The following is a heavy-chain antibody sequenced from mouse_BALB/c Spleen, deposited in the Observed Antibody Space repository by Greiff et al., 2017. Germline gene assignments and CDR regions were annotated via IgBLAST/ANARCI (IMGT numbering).Heavy chain of an antibody. J-gene: IGHJ4*01. CDR2: ISSGGSYT. CDR1: GFTFSSYA. Sequence: DVHLVESGGGLVKPGGSLKLSCAASGFTFSSYAMSWVRQSPEKRLEWVAEISSGGSYTYYPDTVTGRFTISRDNAKNTLYLEMSSLRSEDTAMYYCARRYDAMDYWGQGTSVTVSS. V-gene: IGHV5-9-4*01. CDR3: ARRYDAMDY.